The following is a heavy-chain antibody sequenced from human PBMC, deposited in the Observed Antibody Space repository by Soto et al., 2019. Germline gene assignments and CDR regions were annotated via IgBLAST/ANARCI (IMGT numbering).Heavy chain of an antibody. CDR1: GFTFSNAW. D-gene: IGHD3-22*01. J-gene: IGHJ4*01. CDR3: TTDSYSTIIIVRFDY. Sequence: GGSLRLSCAASGFTFSNAWRNWVRQAPGKGLEWVGRIKSKTDGGTTDYAEPVKGRFAISRDDSNNMVYLQMNSLKIEDTAVYYCTTDSYSTIIIVRFDYWGHGTPVTVSS. CDR2: IKSKTDGGTT. V-gene: IGHV3-15*07.